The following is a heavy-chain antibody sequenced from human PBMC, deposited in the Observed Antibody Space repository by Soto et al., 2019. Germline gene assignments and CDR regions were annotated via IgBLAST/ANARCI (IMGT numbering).Heavy chain of an antibody. J-gene: IGHJ6*02. CDR3: AREVSGSSSLGYYYYGMDV. V-gene: IGHV4-30-2*01. Sequence: SETLSLTCAVSGGSISSGGYSWSWIRQPPGKGLEWIGYIYHSGSTYYNPSLKSRVTISVDTSKNQFSLKLSSVTAADTAVYYCAREVSGSSSLGYYYYGMDVWGQGTTVTVS. D-gene: IGHD6-6*01. CDR2: IYHSGST. CDR1: GGSISSGGYS.